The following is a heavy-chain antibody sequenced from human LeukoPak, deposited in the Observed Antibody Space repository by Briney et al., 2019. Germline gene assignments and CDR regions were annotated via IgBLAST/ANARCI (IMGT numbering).Heavy chain of an antibody. J-gene: IGHJ5*02. D-gene: IGHD3-16*02. Sequence: ASVTVSCKASGYSFTDYSIHWVRQAPGQRLEWMGWINPKSGGTKYAQKFQGSVYMTRDTSISTSYMELSRLRTDNAAVYYCARDVEHDNNGYRGCFDPWSQGTLVTVSS. CDR2: INPKSGGT. CDR3: ARDVEHDNNGYRGCFDP. V-gene: IGHV1-2*02. CDR1: GYSFTDYS.